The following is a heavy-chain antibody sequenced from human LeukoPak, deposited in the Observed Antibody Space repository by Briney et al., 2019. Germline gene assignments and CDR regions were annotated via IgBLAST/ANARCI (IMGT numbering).Heavy chain of an antibody. D-gene: IGHD5-12*01. J-gene: IGHJ6*02. CDR3: AKDLYSGYDPTYYYYGMDV. Sequence: GGSLRLSCAASGFTFSSYAMSWVRQASGKGLEWVSAISGSGGSSYYADSVKGRFTISRDNSKNTLYLQMNSLRAEDTAVYYCAKDLYSGYDPTYYYYGMDVWGQGTTVTVSS. CDR1: GFTFSSYA. V-gene: IGHV3-23*01. CDR2: ISGSGGSS.